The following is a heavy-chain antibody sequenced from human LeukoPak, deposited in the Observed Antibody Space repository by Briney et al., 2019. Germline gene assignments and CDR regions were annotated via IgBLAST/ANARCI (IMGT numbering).Heavy chain of an antibody. Sequence: PGGSLRLSCAASGFTVSSNYMSWVRQAPGKGLEWVSVIYGGGSTYYADSVKGRFTISRDNSKSTLYLQMNSLRAEDTAVYYCAKGSKTLLFTRDHYIDVWGKGTTVTISS. V-gene: IGHV3-66*01. CDR3: AKGSKTLLFTRDHYIDV. D-gene: IGHD2-21*02. CDR1: GFTVSSNY. CDR2: IYGGGST. J-gene: IGHJ6*03.